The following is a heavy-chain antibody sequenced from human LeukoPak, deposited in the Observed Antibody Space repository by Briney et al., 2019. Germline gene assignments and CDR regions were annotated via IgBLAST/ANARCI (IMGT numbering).Heavy chain of an antibody. V-gene: IGHV3-21*01. J-gene: IGHJ2*01. CDR3: ARDRRHATVKQWYFDL. CDR1: GFTFSSYS. CDR2: ICSSTSYI. Sequence: PGGSLRLSCAASGFTFSSYSMNWVRQAPGKGLEWVSSICSSTSYIYYADSVKGRFTISRDNAKNSLYLQMNSLRAEDTAVYYCARDRRHATVKQWYFDLWGRGTLVTVSS. D-gene: IGHD4-17*01.